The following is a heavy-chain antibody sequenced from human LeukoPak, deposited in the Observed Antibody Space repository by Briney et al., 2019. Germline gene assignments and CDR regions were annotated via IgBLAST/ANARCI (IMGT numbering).Heavy chain of an antibody. CDR2: IVVGSGNT. J-gene: IGHJ6*02. Sequence: GASVKVSCKASGFTFTSSAMQWVRQARGQRLEWIGWIVVGSGNTNYAQKFQERVTITRDMSTSTAYMELSSLRSEDTAVYYCAAEGKATPAYGMDVWGQGTTVTVSS. D-gene: IGHD2-2*01. CDR3: AAEGKATPAYGMDV. CDR1: GFTFTSSA. V-gene: IGHV1-58*02.